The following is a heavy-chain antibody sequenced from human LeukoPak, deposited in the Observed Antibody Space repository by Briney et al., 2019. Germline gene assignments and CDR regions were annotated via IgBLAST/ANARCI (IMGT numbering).Heavy chain of an antibody. V-gene: IGHV1-69*04. CDR3: ARDRGYCSGGSCYTVD. CDR1: GGTFSSYT. Sequence: GASVKVSCKASGGTFSSYTISWVRQDPGQELEWMERIIPILGIANDAQKFQGRVTSSADKSTSTAYMELSSLRSEDTAVYYCARDRGYCSGGSCYTVDWGQGTMVTVSS. D-gene: IGHD2-15*01. J-gene: IGHJ4*02. CDR2: IIPILGIA.